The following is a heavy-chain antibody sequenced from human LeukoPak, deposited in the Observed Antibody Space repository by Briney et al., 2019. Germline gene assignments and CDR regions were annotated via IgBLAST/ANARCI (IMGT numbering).Heavy chain of an antibody. J-gene: IGHJ3*02. D-gene: IGHD3-10*01. CDR3: AKDITGSYVFGAFDI. CDR2: ISWDGGST. Sequence: GGSLRLSCAASGFTFDDYAMHWVRQAPGKGLEWVSRISWDGGSTYYADSVKGRFTISRDNSKNSLYLQMNSLRAEDTALYYCAKDITGSYVFGAFDIWGQGTMVTVSS. CDR1: GFTFDDYA. V-gene: IGHV3-43D*03.